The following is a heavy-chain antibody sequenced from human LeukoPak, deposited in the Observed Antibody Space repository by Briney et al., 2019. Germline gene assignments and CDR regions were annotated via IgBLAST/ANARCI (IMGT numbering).Heavy chain of an antibody. CDR2: IFPPDSNT. D-gene: IGHD2/OR15-2a*01. V-gene: IGHV5-51*01. CDR3: ARLALYPGKSSFGY. CDR1: GYTFTTFW. Sequence: GESLKISCEISGYTFTTFWIGWVRQMPGKGLVGVGIIFPPDSNTKYSPSFQDMVTISADKSINTAFLQWNSLQASDTAIYYCARLALYPGKSSFGYWGQGTLVTVSS. J-gene: IGHJ4*02.